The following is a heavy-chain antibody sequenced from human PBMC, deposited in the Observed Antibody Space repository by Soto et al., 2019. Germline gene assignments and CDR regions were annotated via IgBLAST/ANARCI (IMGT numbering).Heavy chain of an antibody. CDR1: GYTFTGYY. D-gene: IGHD3-22*01. Sequence: ASVKVSCKASGYTFTGYYMHWVRQAPGQGLEWMGWINPNSGGTNYAQKFQGRVTMTRDTSISTAYMELSRLRSDDTAVYYCARAALIRRVVVTPSSWFDPWGQGTLVTVSS. CDR2: INPNSGGT. CDR3: ARAALIRRVVVTPSSWFDP. J-gene: IGHJ5*02. V-gene: IGHV1-2*02.